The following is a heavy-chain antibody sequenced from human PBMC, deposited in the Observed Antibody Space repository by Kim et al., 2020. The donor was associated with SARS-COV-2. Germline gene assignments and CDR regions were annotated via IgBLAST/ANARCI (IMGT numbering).Heavy chain of an antibody. CDR3: ARSPVLRNRITMVRGVTVDYFDY. CDR1: GGSFSGYY. D-gene: IGHD3-10*01. J-gene: IGHJ4*02. CDR2: INHSGST. V-gene: IGHV4-34*01. Sequence: SETLSLTCAVYGGSFSGYYWSWIRQPPGKGLEWIGEINHSGSTNYNPSLKSRVTISVDTSKNQFSLKLSSVTAADTAVYYCARSPVLRNRITMVRGVTVDYFDYWGQGTLVTVSS.